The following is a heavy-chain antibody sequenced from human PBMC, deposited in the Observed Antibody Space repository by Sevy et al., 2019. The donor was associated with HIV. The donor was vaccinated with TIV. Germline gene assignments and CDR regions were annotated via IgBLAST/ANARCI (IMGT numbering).Heavy chain of an antibody. CDR1: GFTFSSYG. J-gene: IGHJ3*02. V-gene: IGHV3-33*01. CDR3: ARAPIELGYCSSTSAGCAFDI. CDR2: IWYDGSNK. D-gene: IGHD2-2*01. Sequence: GGSLRLSCAASGFTFSSYGMHWVRQAPGKGLEWVAVIWYDGSNKYYADSVKGRFTISRDNSKNTLYLQMNSLRAEDTAVYYCARAPIELGYCSSTSAGCAFDIWGQRTMVTVSS.